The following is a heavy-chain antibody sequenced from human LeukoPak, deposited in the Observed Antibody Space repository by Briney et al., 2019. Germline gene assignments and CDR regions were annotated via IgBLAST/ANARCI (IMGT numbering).Heavy chain of an antibody. CDR3: SRDTPYDLWSGWRPLSYYYYYMDV. J-gene: IGHJ6*03. V-gene: IGHV3-49*04. CDR2: IRSKAYGGTT. CDR1: GFTFGDYA. Sequence: PGGSLRLSCTVSGFTFGDYAMSWVRQAPGKGLEWVGFIRSKAYGGTTEYAASVKGRFTISRDDSKSIAYLQMNSLKIEDTAVYYCSRDTPYDLWSGWRPLSYYYYYMDVRGKGTTVTVSS. D-gene: IGHD3-3*01.